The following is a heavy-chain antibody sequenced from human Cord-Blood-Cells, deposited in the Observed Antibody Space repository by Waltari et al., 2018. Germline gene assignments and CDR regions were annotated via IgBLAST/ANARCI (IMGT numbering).Heavy chain of an antibody. CDR1: GFTFSSYA. J-gene: IGHJ4*02. CDR2: ISYYGSNK. D-gene: IGHD7-27*01. Sequence: QVQLVESGGGVVQPGRSLRLSCAASGFTFSSYAMHWVRQAPGKGLEWVAVISYYGSNKYYADSVKGRFTISRDNSKNTLYLQMNSLRAEDTAVYYCARDPGDLKSFDYWGQGTLVTVSS. CDR3: ARDPGDLKSFDY. V-gene: IGHV3-30-3*01.